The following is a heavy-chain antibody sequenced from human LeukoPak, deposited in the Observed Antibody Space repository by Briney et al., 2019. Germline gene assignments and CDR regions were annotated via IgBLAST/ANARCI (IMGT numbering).Heavy chain of an antibody. CDR3: AKEMAPEGYSYGYDY. Sequence: PGGSLRLSCAASGFTFSSYGMHWVRQAPGKGLEWVAVISYDGSNKYYADSVKGRFTISRDNSKNTLYLQMNSLRADDTAVYYCAKEMAPEGYSYGYDYWGQGTLVTVSS. CDR1: GFTFSSYG. J-gene: IGHJ4*02. V-gene: IGHV3-30*18. D-gene: IGHD5-18*01. CDR2: ISYDGSNK.